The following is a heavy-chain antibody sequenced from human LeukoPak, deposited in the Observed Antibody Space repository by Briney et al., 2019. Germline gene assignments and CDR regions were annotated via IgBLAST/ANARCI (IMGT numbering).Heavy chain of an antibody. Sequence: PGGSLRLSCAASGFTFSSYAMSWVRQAPGKGLEWVSAISGSGGSTYYADSVKGRFTISRDNSKNTLYLQMNSLRAEDTAVYYCAKDQVLQGYSSSWPDYWGQGTLVTVSS. J-gene: IGHJ4*02. CDR3: AKDQVLQGYSSSWPDY. CDR1: GFTFSSYA. D-gene: IGHD6-13*01. CDR2: ISGSGGST. V-gene: IGHV3-23*01.